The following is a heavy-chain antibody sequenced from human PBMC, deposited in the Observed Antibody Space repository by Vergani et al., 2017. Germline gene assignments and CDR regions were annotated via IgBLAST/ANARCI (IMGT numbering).Heavy chain of an antibody. D-gene: IGHD3-10*01. CDR3: ARVQRLLSSGGDYYYGMDV. CDR1: GGSISSYY. Sequence: QVQLQESGPGLVKPSETLSLTCTVSGGSISSYYWSWIRQPPGKGLEWIGYIYYSGSTNYNPSLKSRVTISVDTSKNQFSLKLRSVTAADPAVYYCARVQRLLSSGGDYYYGMDVWGQGTTVTVSS. V-gene: IGHV4-59*01. J-gene: IGHJ6*02. CDR2: IYYSGST.